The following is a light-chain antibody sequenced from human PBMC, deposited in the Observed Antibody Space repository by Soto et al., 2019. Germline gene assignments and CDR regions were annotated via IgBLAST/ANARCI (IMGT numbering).Light chain of an antibody. CDR1: QTISSW. CDR3: HQRGNGPPWT. Sequence: LTQSPSSLSASGGERVTMTCRASQTISSWLAWYQQKPGQAPRLLIYDASKRATGIPPRFSGSGSTTDFTLTISSLEPEDFAVYYCHQRGNGPPWTFGQGTKVDIK. CDR2: DAS. J-gene: IGKJ1*01. V-gene: IGKV3-11*01.